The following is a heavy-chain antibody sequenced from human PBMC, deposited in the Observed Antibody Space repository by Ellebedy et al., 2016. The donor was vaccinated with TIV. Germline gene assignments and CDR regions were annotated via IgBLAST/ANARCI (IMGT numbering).Heavy chain of an antibody. CDR1: GYSISSGYF. J-gene: IGHJ4*02. V-gene: IGHV4-38-2*02. CDR3: ARDQSAVAFDY. CDR2: IYHSGST. Sequence: MPSETLSLTCTVSGYSISSGYFWGWIRLPPGKGLEWIGSIYHSGSTYYNPSLKSRVTISVDTSKNQLSLKLSSVTAADTAVYYCARDQSAVAFDYWGQGTLVTVSS. D-gene: IGHD6-19*01.